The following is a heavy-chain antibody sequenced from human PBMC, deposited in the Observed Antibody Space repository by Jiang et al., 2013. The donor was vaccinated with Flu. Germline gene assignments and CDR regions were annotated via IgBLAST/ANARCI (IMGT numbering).Heavy chain of an antibody. Sequence: WVRQAPGQGTLSGWDGSALTMVTQTNAQKLQGRVTMTTDTSTSTAYMELRSLRSDDTAVYYCARDIAAAGTDDYWGQGTLVTVSS. CDR2: SALTMVT. D-gene: IGHD6-13*01. J-gene: IGHJ4*02. CDR3: ARDIAAAGTDDY. V-gene: IGHV1-18*01.